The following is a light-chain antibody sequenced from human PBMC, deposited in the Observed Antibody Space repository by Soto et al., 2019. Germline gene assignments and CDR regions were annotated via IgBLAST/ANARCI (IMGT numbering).Light chain of an antibody. CDR3: VLYMGRGSYV. CDR1: SGSVSTSYY. Sequence: QTVVTQEPSFSVSPGGTVTLTCGLSSGSVSTSYYPSWYQQTPGQAPRTLIYSTNTRSSGVPDRSSGSILGNKAALTITGAQADDESDYYCVLYMGRGSYVFGTGTKVTV. CDR2: STN. J-gene: IGLJ1*01. V-gene: IGLV8-61*01.